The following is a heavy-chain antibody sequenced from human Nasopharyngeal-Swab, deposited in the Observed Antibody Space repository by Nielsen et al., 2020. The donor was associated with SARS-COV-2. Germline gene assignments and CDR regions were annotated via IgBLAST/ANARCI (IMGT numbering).Heavy chain of an antibody. CDR2: IIPILGIA. J-gene: IGHJ3*02. D-gene: IGHD3-22*01. CDR1: GYTFTGYY. CDR3: ARHRSYYYDSSGYYPDAFDI. Sequence: SVKVSCKASGYTFTGYYMHWVRQAPGQGLEWMGRIIPILGIANYAQKFQGRVTITADKSTSTAYMELSSLRSEDTAVYYCARHRSYYYDSSGYYPDAFDIWGQGTVVTVSS. V-gene: IGHV1-69*02.